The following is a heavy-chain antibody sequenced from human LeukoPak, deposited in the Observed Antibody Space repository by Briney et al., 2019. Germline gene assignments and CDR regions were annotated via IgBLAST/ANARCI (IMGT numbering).Heavy chain of an antibody. CDR1: GGSFSGYY. CDR3: ANYYDSSGHFDY. Sequence: SETLSLTCAIYGGSFSGYYWSWIRQPPGKGLEWIGEINHSGSTNYNPSLKSRVTISVDTSKNQFSLKLSSVTAADTAVYYCANYYDSSGHFDYWGQGTLVTVSS. J-gene: IGHJ4*02. D-gene: IGHD3-22*01. CDR2: INHSGST. V-gene: IGHV4-34*01.